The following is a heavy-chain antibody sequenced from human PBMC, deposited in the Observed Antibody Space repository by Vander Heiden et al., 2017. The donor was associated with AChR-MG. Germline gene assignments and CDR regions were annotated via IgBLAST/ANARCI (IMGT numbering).Heavy chain of an antibody. D-gene: IGHD3-16*01. CDR2: ISYDGSNK. CDR3: AKGGPLGEYFDY. V-gene: IGHV3-30*18. J-gene: IGHJ4*02. Sequence: QVQLVESGGSVVQPGRSRRLSCAASGFPFSSYGSHWVRQAQGKGLGWVAVISYDGSNKYYADSVKGRFTISRDNSKNTLYLQMNSLRAEDTAVYYCAKGGPLGEYFDYWGQGTLVTVSS. CDR1: GFPFSSYG.